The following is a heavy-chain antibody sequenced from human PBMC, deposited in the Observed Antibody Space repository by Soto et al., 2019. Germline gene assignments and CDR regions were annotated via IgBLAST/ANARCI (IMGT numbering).Heavy chain of an antibody. CDR1: GFTFSSYG. CDR3: ARDSMVGGDAFDI. V-gene: IGHV3-33*08. Sequence: GGSLRLSCAASGFTFSSYGMHWVRQAPGKGLEWVAVIWYDGSNKYYADSVKGRFTISRDNSKNTLYLQMNSLRAEDPAVYYCARDSMVGGDAFDIWGQGTMVTVSS. D-gene: IGHD2-8*01. CDR2: IWYDGSNK. J-gene: IGHJ3*02.